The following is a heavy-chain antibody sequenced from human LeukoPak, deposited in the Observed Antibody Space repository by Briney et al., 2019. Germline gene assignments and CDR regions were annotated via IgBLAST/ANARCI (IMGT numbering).Heavy chain of an antibody. D-gene: IGHD6-13*01. J-gene: IGHJ4*02. CDR3: VRDSYTREWHEIESDY. Sequence: GGSLRLSCATAGFIFSDFWMTWVRQAPGKGLEWVANIKQDGSLTFYMGSAKGRFTISRDNAKSSLYLQMNSLRVGDTAIYYCVRDSYTREWHEIESDYWGQGTLVTVPS. CDR2: IKQDGSLT. V-gene: IGHV3-7*03. CDR1: GFIFSDFW.